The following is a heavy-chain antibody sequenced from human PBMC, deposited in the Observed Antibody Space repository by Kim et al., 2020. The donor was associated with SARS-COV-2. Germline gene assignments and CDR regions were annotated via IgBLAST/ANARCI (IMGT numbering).Heavy chain of an antibody. V-gene: IGHV1-69*04. CDR1: GGTFSSYA. J-gene: IGHJ5*02. D-gene: IGHD6-19*01. CDR3: ARVGYSSGWYAGSNWFDP. Sequence: SVKVSCKASGGTFSSYAISWVRQAPGQGLEWMGRIIPIFGIANYAQKFQGRVTITADKSTSTAYMELSSLRSEDTAVYYCARVGYSSGWYAGSNWFDPWGQGTLVTVSS. CDR2: IIPIFGIA.